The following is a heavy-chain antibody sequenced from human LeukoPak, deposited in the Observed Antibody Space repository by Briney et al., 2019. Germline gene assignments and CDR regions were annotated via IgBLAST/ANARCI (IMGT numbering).Heavy chain of an antibody. CDR1: GFTLSSYG. CDR3: AKDIGYCSSISRYCDY. D-gene: IGHD2-2*01. Sequence: GGSLRLSCEASGFTLSSYGMNWVRLAPGKGLGWVSSMTSGGSTYYADSVRGRFTISRDNSKNTLYLQMNSLRVEDTAVYYCAKDIGYCSSISRYCDYWGQGTLVTVSS. CDR2: MTSGGST. V-gene: IGHV3-23*01. J-gene: IGHJ4*02.